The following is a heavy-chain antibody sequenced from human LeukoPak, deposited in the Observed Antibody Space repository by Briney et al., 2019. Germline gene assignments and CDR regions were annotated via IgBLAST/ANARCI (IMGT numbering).Heavy chain of an antibody. J-gene: IGHJ3*02. V-gene: IGHV3-30*02. CDR1: GFTFSSYG. D-gene: IGHD6-25*01. CDR2: IRYDGSNK. Sequence: PGGSLRLSCAASGFTFSSYGMHWVRQAPGKGLKWVAFIRYDGSNKYYADSVKGRFTISRDNSKNTLYLQMNSLRAEDTAVYYCAKQGRIAASKAYVDDAFDIWGQGTMVTVFS. CDR3: AKQGRIAASKAYVDDAFDI.